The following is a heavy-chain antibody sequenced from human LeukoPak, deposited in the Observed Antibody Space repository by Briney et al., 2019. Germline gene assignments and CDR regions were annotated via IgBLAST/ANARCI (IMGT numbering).Heavy chain of an antibody. J-gene: IGHJ4*02. CDR2: ISWNSGSI. CDR1: GFTFDDYA. V-gene: IGHV3-9*01. CDR3: AKDRGKYYDSSGYYLDY. D-gene: IGHD3-22*01. Sequence: GRSLRLSCAASGFTFDDYAMHWVRQAPGKGLEWVSGISWNSGSIGYADSVKGRFTISRDNAKNSLYLQMNGLRAEDSALYYCAKDRGKYYDSSGYYLDYWGQGTLVTVSS.